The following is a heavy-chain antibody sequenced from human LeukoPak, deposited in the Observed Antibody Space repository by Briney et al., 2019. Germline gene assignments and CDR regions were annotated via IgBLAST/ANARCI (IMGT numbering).Heavy chain of an antibody. V-gene: IGHV4-39*01. CDR2: IYYSGST. CDR1: GGSISSSSYY. CDR3: ARPHRILRYFDWPPHPAEWAY. D-gene: IGHD3-9*01. Sequence: SETLSLTCTVSGGSISSSSYYWGWIRQPPGKGLEWIGSIYYSGSTYYNPSLKSRVTISVDTSKNQFSLKLSSVTAADTAVYYCARPHRILRYFDWPPHPAEWAYWGQGTLVTVSS. J-gene: IGHJ4*02.